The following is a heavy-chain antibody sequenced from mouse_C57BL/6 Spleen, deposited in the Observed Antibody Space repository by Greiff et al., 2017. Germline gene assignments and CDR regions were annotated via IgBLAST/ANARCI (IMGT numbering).Heavy chain of an antibody. Sequence: EVMLVESGGGLVQPGGSMKLSCVASGFTFSNYWMNWVRQSPEKGLEWVAQIRLKSDNYATHYAESVKGRFTISRDDSKSSVYLQMNNLRAEDTGIYYCTSYYSNYVGAMDYWGQGTSVTVSS. CDR3: TSYYSNYVGAMDY. D-gene: IGHD2-5*01. V-gene: IGHV6-3*01. CDR2: IRLKSDNYAT. J-gene: IGHJ4*01. CDR1: GFTFSNYW.